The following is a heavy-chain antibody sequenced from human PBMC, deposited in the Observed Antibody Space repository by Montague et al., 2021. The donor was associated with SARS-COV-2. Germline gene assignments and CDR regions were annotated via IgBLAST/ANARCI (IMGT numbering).Heavy chain of an antibody. CDR3: ASSYYYDSSGYYSHDAFDI. CDR2: IYYSGST. Sequence: SETLSLTCIVSGGSISSSSYYWGWIRQPPGKGLEWIGSIYYSGSTYYNPSLKSRVTISVDTSKNQFSLKLSSVTAADTAVYYCASSYYYDSSGYYSHDAFDIWGQGTMVTVSS. V-gene: IGHV4-39*01. D-gene: IGHD3-22*01. J-gene: IGHJ3*02. CDR1: GGSISSSSYY.